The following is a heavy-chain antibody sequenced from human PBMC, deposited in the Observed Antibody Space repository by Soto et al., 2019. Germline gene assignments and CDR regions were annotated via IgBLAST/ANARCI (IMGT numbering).Heavy chain of an antibody. CDR3: ARFKWAYNWNDLLYYMDV. CDR1: GYTFTSYD. D-gene: IGHD1-20*01. J-gene: IGHJ6*03. CDR2: MNPNSGNT. V-gene: IGHV1-8*01. Sequence: QVQLVQSGAEVKKPGASVKVSCKASGYTFTSYDINWVRQATGQGLEWMGWMNPNSGNTGYAQKFQGRVTVTRNTSISTAYMELSSLRSEDTAVYYCARFKWAYNWNDLLYYMDVWGKGTTVTVSS.